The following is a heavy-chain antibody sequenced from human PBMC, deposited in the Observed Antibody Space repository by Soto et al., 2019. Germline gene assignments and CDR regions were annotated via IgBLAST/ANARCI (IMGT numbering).Heavy chain of an antibody. CDR3: ARGLTTVTVAN. D-gene: IGHD4-17*01. CDR1: GGSITSSGYY. J-gene: IGHJ4*02. Sequence: SETLSLTCTVSGGSITSSGYYWAWIRQSPGKGLEWIGSIYYSGSTYYNPSLRSRVTMSVDTSKNQFSLKLSSVTAADTAVYYCARGLTTVTVANWGQGTLVTVSS. V-gene: IGHV4-39*07. CDR2: IYYSGST.